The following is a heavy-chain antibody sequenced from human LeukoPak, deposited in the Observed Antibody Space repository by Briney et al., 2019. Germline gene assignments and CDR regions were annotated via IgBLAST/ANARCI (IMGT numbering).Heavy chain of an antibody. CDR1: VGSISSSSYY. CDR3: ARLAYDILTGYPADAFDI. CDR2: IYYSGST. Sequence: TSDTLSLTCTVSVGSISSSSYYWGWIRQPPGKGLEWIGSIYYSGSTYYNPSIKSRVTISVDTSKNQFSLKLSSVTAADTAVYYCARLAYDILTGYPADAFDIWGQGTMVTVSS. J-gene: IGHJ3*02. D-gene: IGHD3-9*01. V-gene: IGHV4-39*01.